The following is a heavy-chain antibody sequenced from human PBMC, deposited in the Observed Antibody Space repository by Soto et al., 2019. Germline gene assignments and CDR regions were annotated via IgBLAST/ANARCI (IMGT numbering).Heavy chain of an antibody. D-gene: IGHD2-15*01. Sequence: ASVQVTCKASGYTVTRYRSHWVRPAPAQGLAGMGWISNYEENTNYAQKYQGRDTMTRDTFTNTVYMERRSLTPVDTAVYHCAREGYCSSGSCALYHHDYFGMDVWGQGTMVTVSS. CDR2: ISNYEENT. V-gene: IGHV1-18*04. CDR1: GYTVTRYR. CDR3: AREGYCSSGSCALYHHDYFGMDV. J-gene: IGHJ6*02.